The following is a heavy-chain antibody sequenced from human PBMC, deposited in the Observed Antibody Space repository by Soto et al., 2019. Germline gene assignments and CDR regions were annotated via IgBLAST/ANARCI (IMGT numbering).Heavy chain of an antibody. Sequence: PGVLMTLYCAASGFTFSSAWMNCFKQAPGKGLEWVGRIKSKTDGGTTDYAAPVKGRFTISRDDSKNTLYLQMNSLKTEDTAVYYCTTLSITIFAVLLMDVWGQGTTVTVSS. D-gene: IGHD3-3*01. V-gene: IGHV3-15*07. J-gene: IGHJ6*02. CDR1: GFTFSSAW. CDR2: IKSKTDGGTT. CDR3: TTLSITIFAVLLMDV.